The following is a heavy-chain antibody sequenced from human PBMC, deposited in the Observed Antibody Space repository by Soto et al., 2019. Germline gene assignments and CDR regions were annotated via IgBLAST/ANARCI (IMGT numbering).Heavy chain of an antibody. CDR2: IYHSGST. V-gene: IGHV4-4*02. J-gene: IGHJ6*02. CDR3: ARTSRGYYYDSIAYHFYYYYGMAV. D-gene: IGHD3-22*01. CDR1: GGSISSSNW. Sequence: QVQLQESGQGLVKPSGTLSLTCAVSGGSISSSNWWSWVRQPPGKGLEWIGDIYHSGSTNYNPSLTSRVTISVDKSTNQFALKLRYVTAADTAVYYCARTSRGYYYDSIAYHFYYYYGMAVWGQGTTVTVS.